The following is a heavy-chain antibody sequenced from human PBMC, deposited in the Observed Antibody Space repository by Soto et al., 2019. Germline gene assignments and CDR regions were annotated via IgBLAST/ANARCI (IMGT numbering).Heavy chain of an antibody. CDR2: INTNTGNP. V-gene: IGHV7-4-1*01. J-gene: IGHJ6*02. CDR3: AGDHSGWYELYYYGMDV. D-gene: IGHD6-19*01. Sequence: QVQLVQSGSELKKPGASVKVSCKASGYTFTSYAMNWVRQAPGQGLEWMGWINTNTGNPTYAQGFTGRFVFSLDTSVSTAYLQICILKAEDTAVFYCAGDHSGWYELYYYGMDVWGQGTTVTVSS. CDR1: GYTFTSYA.